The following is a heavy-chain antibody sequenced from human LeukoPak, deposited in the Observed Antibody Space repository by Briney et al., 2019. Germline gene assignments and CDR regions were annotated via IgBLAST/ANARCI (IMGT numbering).Heavy chain of an antibody. CDR1: GGSISSGGYS. V-gene: IGHV4-30-2*01. Sequence: SQTLSLTCAVSGGSISSGGYSWSWIRQPPGKGLEWIGYIYHSGSTYYNPSLKSRVTISVDTSKNQFSLKLSSVTAADTAVYYCARVVYGSGSSNWFDPWGQGTLVTVSS. D-gene: IGHD3-10*01. CDR2: IYHSGST. CDR3: ARVVYGSGSSNWFDP. J-gene: IGHJ5*02.